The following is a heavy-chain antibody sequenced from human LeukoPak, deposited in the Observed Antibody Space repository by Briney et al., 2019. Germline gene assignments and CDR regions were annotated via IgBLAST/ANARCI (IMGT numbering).Heavy chain of an antibody. CDR3: ASARGSNYGSLGD. J-gene: IGHJ4*02. D-gene: IGHD5-18*01. CDR1: GFTFSSCW. CDR2: IEQDGSEE. V-gene: IGHV3-7*05. Sequence: GGSLRLSCVASGFTFSSCWMSWVRQAPGKGLEWVANIEQDGSEENYVDSVKGRFSISRDNSKNTLYLQMNSLRAEDTAVYYCASARGSNYGSLGDWGQGTLVTVSS.